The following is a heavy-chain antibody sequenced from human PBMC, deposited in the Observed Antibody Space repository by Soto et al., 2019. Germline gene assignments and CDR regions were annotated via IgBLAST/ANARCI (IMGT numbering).Heavy chain of an antibody. V-gene: IGHV3-23*01. CDR2: VSGDGGNK. J-gene: IGHJ4*01. Sequence: EVQMLESGGGLVQPGGSLRLSCAAPGFSFRSYAMSWVRQTPGKGLEWVAAVSGDGGNKYYADSVRGRFTISRDNSKSTLYLQMDSLRVEDTALYYCANSWNDCGDGCYTYLFEYWGHGTLVTVSS. D-gene: IGHD2-21*02. CDR3: ANSWNDCGDGCYTYLFEY. CDR1: GFSFRSYA.